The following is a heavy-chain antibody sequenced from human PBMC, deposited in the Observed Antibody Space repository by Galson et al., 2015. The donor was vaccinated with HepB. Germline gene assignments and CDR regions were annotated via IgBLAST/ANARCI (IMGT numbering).Heavy chain of an antibody. CDR1: GFTFSDYA. CDR3: ARGLFPFGGVIVPSDY. CDR2: ISGSGDRT. J-gene: IGHJ4*02. Sequence: SLRLSCAASGFTFSDYAMSWVRQAPGKGLEWVSAISGSGDRTHYADSVKGRFTISRDNSKNTLYLQMNSLRAEDTAVHYCARGLFPFGGVIVPSDYWGQGTLVTVSS. D-gene: IGHD3-16*02. V-gene: IGHV3-23*01.